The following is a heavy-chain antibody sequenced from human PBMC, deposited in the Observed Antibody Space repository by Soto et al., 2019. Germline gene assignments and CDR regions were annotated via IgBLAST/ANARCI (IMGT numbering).Heavy chain of an antibody. D-gene: IGHD2-21*01. CDR1: GYIFSDYG. J-gene: IGHJ6*02. CDR2: IIPYNDNT. CDR3: ARKPYSHYYGMDV. Sequence: ASVKVSCKASGYIFSDYGINWVRLAPGQGLEWMGWIIPYNDNTKYAENFQGRVTMTTDTSTNTVYMELRSLTPDDTGVYFCARKPYSHYYGMDVWGQGTSVTVSS. V-gene: IGHV1-18*01.